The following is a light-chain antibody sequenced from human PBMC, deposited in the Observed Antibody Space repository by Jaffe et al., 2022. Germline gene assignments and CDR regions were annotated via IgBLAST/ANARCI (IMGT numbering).Light chain of an antibody. V-gene: IGLV2-14*01. CDR1: SSDVGAYKY. CDR2: EVN. J-gene: IGLJ2*01. Sequence: QSALTQPASVSGSPGQSITISCTGTSSDVGAYKYVSWYQQHPGKVPKVMIYEVNIRPSGVSNRFSGSKSGNTASLTISGLQAEDEADYYCSAYSTTATLIFGGGTKLTVL. CDR3: SAYSTTATLI.